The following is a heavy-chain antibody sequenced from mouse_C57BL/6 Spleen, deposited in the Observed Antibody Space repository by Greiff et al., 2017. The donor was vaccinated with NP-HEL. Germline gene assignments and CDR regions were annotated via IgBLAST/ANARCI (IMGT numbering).Heavy chain of an antibody. Sequence: VQLQQSGAELVKPGASVKISCKASGYAFSSYWMNWVKQRPGKGLEWIGQIYPGDGDTNYNGKFKGKATLTADKSSSTAYMQLSSLTSEDSAVYFCARGGDYYGSSPDSWGTGTTVTVSS. V-gene: IGHV1-80*01. D-gene: IGHD1-1*01. CDR2: IYPGDGDT. CDR1: GYAFSSYW. CDR3: ARGGDYYGSSPDS. J-gene: IGHJ1*03.